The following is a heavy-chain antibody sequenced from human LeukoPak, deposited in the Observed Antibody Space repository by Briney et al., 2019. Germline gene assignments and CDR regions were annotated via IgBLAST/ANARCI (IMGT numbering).Heavy chain of an antibody. Sequence: ASVKVSCKASGYTFTGYYMHWVRQAPGQGLEWMGWINPKSGGTNYAQKFQGRVTMTRDTSISTAYMELSRLRSDDTAVYYCASGWGYSSDISGYSDYWGQGTLVTVSS. CDR3: ASGWGYSSDISGYSDY. CDR1: GYTFTGYY. J-gene: IGHJ4*02. CDR2: INPKSGGT. D-gene: IGHD3-22*01. V-gene: IGHV1-2*02.